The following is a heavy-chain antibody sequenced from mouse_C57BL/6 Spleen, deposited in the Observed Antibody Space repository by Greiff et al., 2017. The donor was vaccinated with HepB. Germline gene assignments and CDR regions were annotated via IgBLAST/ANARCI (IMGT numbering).Heavy chain of an antibody. J-gene: IGHJ4*01. Sequence: QVHVKQSGAELVRPGASVKLSCKASGYTFTDYYINWVKQRPGQGLEWIARIYPGSGNTYYNEKFKGKATLTAEKSSSTAYMQLSSLTSEDSAVYFCAREDYSNFFYAMDYWGQGTSVTVSS. CDR1: GYTFTDYY. D-gene: IGHD2-5*01. CDR2: IYPGSGNT. V-gene: IGHV1-76*01. CDR3: AREDYSNFFYAMDY.